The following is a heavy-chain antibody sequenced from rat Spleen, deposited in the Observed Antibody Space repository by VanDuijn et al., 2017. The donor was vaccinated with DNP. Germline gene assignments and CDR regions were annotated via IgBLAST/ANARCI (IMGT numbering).Heavy chain of an antibody. Sequence: HVQLKESGPGLVQPSQTLSLTCTVSGISLTRYGVSLVRRPPGKGLEWIAAISNGGSTYYNSALKSRLSISRDTSKSQVFLKMNSLQTDDTGTYYCTRDQGTGRGYYGMDAWGQGTSVTVSS. CDR2: ISNGGST. V-gene: IGHV2-4*01. J-gene: IGHJ4*01. CDR3: TRDQGTGRGYYGMDA. D-gene: IGHD5-1*01. CDR1: GISLTRYG.